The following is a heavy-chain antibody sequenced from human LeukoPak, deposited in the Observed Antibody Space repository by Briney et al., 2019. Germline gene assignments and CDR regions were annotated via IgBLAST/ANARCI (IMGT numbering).Heavy chain of an antibody. D-gene: IGHD3-10*01. CDR3: AKGAELLWFGELSV. CDR2: ISGIGGST. V-gene: IGHV3-23*01. CDR1: GFAFSSYA. Sequence: GGSLRLSCAASGFAFSSYAMSWVGQAPGKGLEWVSGISGIGGSTYYADSVKGRFTISRDNSKNTLYLQMNSLRAEDTAVYYCAKGAELLWFGELSVWGQGTLVTVSS. J-gene: IGHJ4*02.